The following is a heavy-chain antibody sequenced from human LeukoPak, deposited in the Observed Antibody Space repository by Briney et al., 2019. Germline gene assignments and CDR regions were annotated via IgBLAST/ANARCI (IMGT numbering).Heavy chain of an antibody. CDR1: GYTFTSYG. Sequence: GASVKVSCKASGYTFTSYGISWVRQAPGQGLEWMGWISAYNGNTNYAQKLQGRVTMTTDTSTSTAYMELRSLRSDDTAVYYCARDNHRSVVAAGFSYYYMDVWGKGTTVTISS. D-gene: IGHD2-2*01. V-gene: IGHV1-18*01. J-gene: IGHJ6*03. CDR3: ARDNHRSVVAAGFSYYYMDV. CDR2: ISAYNGNT.